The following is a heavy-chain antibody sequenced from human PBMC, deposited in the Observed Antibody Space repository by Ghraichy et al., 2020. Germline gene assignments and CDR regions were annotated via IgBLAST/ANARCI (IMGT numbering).Heavy chain of an antibody. V-gene: IGHV3-21*01. J-gene: IGHJ4*02. Sequence: GGSLRLSCAASGFTFSTYSMNWVRQAPGKGLEWVSSITGSSTDRYYADSVKGRFTISRDNAKNSLYLQMSSLRAEDTAVYYCAVTIFGVVYWGQGTLVTVSS. CDR2: ITGSSTDR. CDR3: AVTIFGVVY. D-gene: IGHD3-3*01. CDR1: GFTFSTYS.